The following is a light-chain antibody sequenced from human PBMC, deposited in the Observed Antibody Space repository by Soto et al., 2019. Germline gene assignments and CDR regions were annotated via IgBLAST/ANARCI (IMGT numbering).Light chain of an antibody. V-gene: IGKV1-5*03. CDR3: QQYNSYSGT. Sequence: DIQMTQSPSTLSASVGDIVTITCRASQSINSWLAWYQQKPGKAPNLLIYKASSLESGVPSRFSGSGFGAKFTLTISSLQPDYLAAYYCQQYNSYSGTFGQGTKVEIK. J-gene: IGKJ1*01. CDR1: QSINSW. CDR2: KAS.